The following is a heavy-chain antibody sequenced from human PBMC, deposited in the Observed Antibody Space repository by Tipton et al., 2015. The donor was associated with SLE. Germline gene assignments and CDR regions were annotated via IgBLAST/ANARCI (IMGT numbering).Heavy chain of an antibody. CDR3: AREVRFLEWLSFDY. J-gene: IGHJ4*02. CDR1: GYTFTSYG. CDR2: ISAYNGNT. V-gene: IGHV1-18*01. Sequence: QSGPEVKKPGASVKASCKASGYTFTSYGISWVRQAPGQGLEWMGWISAYNGNTNYAQKLQGRVTMTTDTSTSTAYMELRSLRSEDTAVYYCAREVRFLEWLSFDYWGQGTLVTVSS. D-gene: IGHD3-3*01.